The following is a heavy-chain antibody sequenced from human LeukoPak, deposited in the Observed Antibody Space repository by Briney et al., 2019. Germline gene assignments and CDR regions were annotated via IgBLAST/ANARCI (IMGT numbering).Heavy chain of an antibody. Sequence: GGSLRLSCAASGFTFSGYVMQWVRQAPGKGLEYVSAVSCDGGNTYYANSVKGRFTISRDNSKNSLYLQMGSLRVEDMAVYYCARVAYGYYYMDVWGKGTTVTVSS. V-gene: IGHV3-64*01. CDR1: GFTFSGYV. D-gene: IGHD4-17*01. CDR3: ARVAYGYYYMDV. J-gene: IGHJ6*03. CDR2: VSCDGGNT.